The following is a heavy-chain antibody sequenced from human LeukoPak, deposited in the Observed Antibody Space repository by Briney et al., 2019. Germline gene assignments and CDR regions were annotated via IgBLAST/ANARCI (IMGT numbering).Heavy chain of an antibody. Sequence: PGGSLRLSCAGSGFTFSSYEMNWVRQAPGKGLEWVSYISSGGRAIYYADSVKGRFTISRDNAKNSLYLQMNSLRAEDTAVYYCARTNYYDSSGYSYWGQGTLVTVSS. J-gene: IGHJ4*02. V-gene: IGHV3-48*03. CDR1: GFTFSSYE. CDR2: ISSGGRAI. D-gene: IGHD3-22*01. CDR3: ARTNYYDSSGYSY.